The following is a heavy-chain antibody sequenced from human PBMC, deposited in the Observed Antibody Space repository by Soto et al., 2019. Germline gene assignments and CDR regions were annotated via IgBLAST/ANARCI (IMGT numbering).Heavy chain of an antibody. CDR1: GFPFSSYG. Sequence: LRLSCAASGFPFSSYGMSWVRQAPGKGLEWVSSISSSSSYIYYADSVKDRFTISRDNAKNSLYLQMNSLRAEDTAVYYCARVGDGGDYYYYGMDVWGQGTTVTVSS. D-gene: IGHD3-16*01. J-gene: IGHJ6*02. V-gene: IGHV3-21*01. CDR3: ARVGDGGDYYYYGMDV. CDR2: ISSSSSYI.